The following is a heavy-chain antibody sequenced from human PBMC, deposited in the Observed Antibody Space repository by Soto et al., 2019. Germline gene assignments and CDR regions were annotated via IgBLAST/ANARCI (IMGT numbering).Heavy chain of an antibody. V-gene: IGHV4-61*01. CDR1: GGSVSSGSYY. CDR3: ARTRDFWSGNDAFDI. CDR2: MYYSGST. D-gene: IGHD3-3*01. J-gene: IGHJ3*02. Sequence: TLSLTCTVSGGSVSSGSYYWSWIRQPPGKGLEWIGYMYYSGSTNYNPSLKSRVTISLDTSKNQFSLKLSSVTAADTAVYFCARTRDFWSGNDAFDIWGQGTMVT.